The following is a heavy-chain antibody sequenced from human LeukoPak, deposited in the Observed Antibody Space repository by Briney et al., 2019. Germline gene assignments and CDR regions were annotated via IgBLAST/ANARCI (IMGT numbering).Heavy chain of an antibody. V-gene: IGHV3-30*18. Sequence: PGGSLRLSCAASQFTFSTYGMHWVRQAPGKGLEWVALISSDGNNTSYVDSVKGRFTISRDNSKNTLYLQMNSLRAEDTAVYYCAKEVDGSSCYEFDYWGQGTLVTVSS. CDR1: QFTFSTYG. CDR3: AKEVDGSSCYEFDY. J-gene: IGHJ4*02. CDR2: ISSDGNNT. D-gene: IGHD6-13*01.